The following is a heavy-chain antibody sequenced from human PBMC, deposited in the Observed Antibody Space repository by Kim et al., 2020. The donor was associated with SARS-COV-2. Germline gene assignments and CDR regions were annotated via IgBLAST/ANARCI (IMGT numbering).Heavy chain of an antibody. D-gene: IGHD3-10*01. J-gene: IGHJ4*02. CDR3: ARSKGEVNHLYEPGSYFEVAWGVLDY. CDR2: ISYDGSKK. V-gene: IGHV3-30*09. Sequence: GGSLRLSCEASGLNFNDYAFQWVRQAPGEGLAWVGVISYDGSKKYYADSVQGRFAVSRDNSKNTLYLQMNSLRPDDTAIYYCARSKGEVNHLYEPGSYFEVAWGVLDYWGRGTLVTVSS. CDR1: GLNFNDYA.